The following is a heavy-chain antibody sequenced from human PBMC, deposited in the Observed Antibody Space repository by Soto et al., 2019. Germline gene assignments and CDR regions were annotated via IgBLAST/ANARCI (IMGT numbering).Heavy chain of an antibody. J-gene: IGHJ6*02. V-gene: IGHV1-18*01. CDR1: GYTFTGNG. D-gene: IGHD3-22*01. CDR2: ISPKSGSI. CDR3: VKDRDSNSWPSRDV. Sequence: GASVKVSCKTAGYTFTGNGISWGRQAPGQGLEWMGWISPKSGSIKYAQKFQGRVIMTTDTSTSTAYMELRSLRSDDTAVYYCVKDRDSNSWPSRDVWGPGTTVTVSS.